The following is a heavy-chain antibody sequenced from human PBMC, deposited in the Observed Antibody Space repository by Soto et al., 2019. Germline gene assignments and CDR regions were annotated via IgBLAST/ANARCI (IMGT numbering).Heavy chain of an antibody. J-gene: IGHJ4*02. CDR3: ARVHRYCSGGSCYLIDY. V-gene: IGHV4-59*01. CDR1: GGSISGYY. D-gene: IGHD2-15*01. Sequence: VQLQESGPGLVKPSETLSLTCTVSGGSISGYYWSWIRQPPGEGLEWIGYIYYTGSTDYNPSLKSRVTISLDTPKSQFSLKLSSVTAADTAVYYCARVHRYCSGGSCYLIDYWGQGTLVTVSS. CDR2: IYYTGST.